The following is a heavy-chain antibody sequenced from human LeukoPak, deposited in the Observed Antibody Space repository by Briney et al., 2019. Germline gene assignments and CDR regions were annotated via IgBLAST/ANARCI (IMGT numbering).Heavy chain of an antibody. CDR2: IYDSGNT. D-gene: IGHD1-26*01. CDR3: ARGLVGLTPHAGVFEI. CDR1: GGSISSSY. J-gene: IGHJ3*02. Sequence: SETLSLTCTVSGGSISSSYWSWIRQPPGKGLEWIGYIYDSGNTSSNPSLKSRVSIAVDTSKSQFSLKLSSVTAADTAVYYCARGLVGLTPHAGVFEIWGQGTKVTVSS. V-gene: IGHV4-59*01.